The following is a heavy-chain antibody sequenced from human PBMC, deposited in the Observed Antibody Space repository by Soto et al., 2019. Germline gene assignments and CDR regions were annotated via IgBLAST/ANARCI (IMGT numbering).Heavy chain of an antibody. CDR3: AKQVRDGTSSPYYFDY. V-gene: IGHV3-23*01. J-gene: IGHJ4*02. Sequence: PGGSLRLSCAGSGFTFSNYAMSWVRQAPGKGLEWVSAISSAVNTYYADSVKGGFTISRDNSKNTLSLQMNSLRAEDTAVYYCAKQVRDGTSSPYYFDYWGQGTLVTVSS. D-gene: IGHD6-6*01. CDR1: GFTFSNYA. CDR2: ISSAVNT.